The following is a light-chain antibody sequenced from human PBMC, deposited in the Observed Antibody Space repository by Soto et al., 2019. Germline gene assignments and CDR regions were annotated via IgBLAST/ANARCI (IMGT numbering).Light chain of an antibody. CDR1: PSVNSN. V-gene: IGKV3-15*01. CDR2: HAS. Sequence: EIVMTQSPATLSVSPGERATLSCRASPSVNSNLAWYQQKPGQAPRLLIYHASAMAIGIPARFSGSGSGTEFTLTISSLQSEDFAVYYCQQYSNWPFTFGPGTKVDIK. CDR3: QQYSNWPFT. J-gene: IGKJ3*01.